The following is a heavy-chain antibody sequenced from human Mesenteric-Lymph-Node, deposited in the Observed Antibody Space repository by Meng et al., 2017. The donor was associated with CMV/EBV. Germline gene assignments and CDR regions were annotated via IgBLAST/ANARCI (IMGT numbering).Heavy chain of an antibody. CDR1: GYTFTDYF. D-gene: IGHD6-19*01. V-gene: IGHV1-2*06. CDR2: INPHSGGT. CDR3: ARGAVAGTNWLDP. J-gene: IGHJ5*02. Sequence: CQASGYTFTDYFMHWVRQAPGQGLEWMGRINPHSGGTNYPQSFQGRVTLTRDTSISTAYMELSGLRSDDTAVYYCARGAVAGTNWLDPWGQGTLVTVSS.